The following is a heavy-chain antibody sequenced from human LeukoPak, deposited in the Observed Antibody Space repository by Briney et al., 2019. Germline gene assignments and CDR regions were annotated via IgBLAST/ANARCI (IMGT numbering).Heavy chain of an antibody. Sequence: ASVKVSCKASGYTFTGYYMHWVRQAPGQGLEWMGWINPNSGGTKYARKFQGRVTMTRDASISTTYMELSRLRSDDTAVYYCARDPWATYSDYDSSYWGQGTLVTVSS. CDR3: ARDPWATYSDYDSSY. D-gene: IGHD5-12*01. CDR2: INPNSGGT. V-gene: IGHV1-2*02. J-gene: IGHJ4*02. CDR1: GYTFTGYY.